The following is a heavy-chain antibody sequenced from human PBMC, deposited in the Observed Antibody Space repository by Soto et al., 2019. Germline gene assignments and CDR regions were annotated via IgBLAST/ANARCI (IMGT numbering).Heavy chain of an antibody. CDR2: ISAYNDNT. Sequence: ASVKVSCKASGYTFTNYGISGVRQAPGQGLEWMGWISAYNDNTNYAQKLQGRVTMTTDTSTSTVYMELRSLRSDDTAVYYCARSGFYGSGSRPYYFDSWGQGTLVTVSS. J-gene: IGHJ4*02. D-gene: IGHD3-10*01. CDR1: GYTFTNYG. CDR3: ARSGFYGSGSRPYYFDS. V-gene: IGHV1-18*01.